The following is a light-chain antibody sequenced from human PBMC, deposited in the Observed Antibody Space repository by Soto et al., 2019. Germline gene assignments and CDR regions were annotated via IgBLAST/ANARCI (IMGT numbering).Light chain of an antibody. V-gene: IGKV3-15*01. CDR3: QQYNNWWT. J-gene: IGKJ1*01. CDR2: GAS. CDR1: QSVSNN. Sequence: EIVMTQSPATLSVSPGERANLSCRASQSVSNNLAWYQKKPGQAPRLLMYGASTRATGIPARFSGSGSGTEFTLTISSLQSEDFAVYYCQQYNNWWTFGQGTRVEIK.